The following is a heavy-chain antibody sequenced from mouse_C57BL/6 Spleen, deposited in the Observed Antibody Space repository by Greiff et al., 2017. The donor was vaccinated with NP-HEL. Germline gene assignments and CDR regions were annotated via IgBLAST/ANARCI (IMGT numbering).Heavy chain of an antibody. CDR3: ARRSNYSYYFDY. V-gene: IGHV1-26*01. CDR1: GYTFTDYY. J-gene: IGHJ2*01. Sequence: EVQLQQSGPELVKPGASVKISCKASGYTFTDYYMNWVKQSHGKSLEWIGDINPNNGGTSYNQKFKGKATLTVDKSSSTAYMELRSLTSEDSAVYYCARRSNYSYYFDYWGQGTTLTVSS. D-gene: IGHD2-5*01. CDR2: INPNNGGT.